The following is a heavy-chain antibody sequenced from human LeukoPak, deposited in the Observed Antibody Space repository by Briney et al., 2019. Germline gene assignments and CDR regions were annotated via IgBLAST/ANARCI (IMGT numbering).Heavy chain of an antibody. CDR3: ARTHDVLLWFGELWAFDP. V-gene: IGHV1-18*01. J-gene: IGHJ5*02. D-gene: IGHD3-10*01. CDR1: GYTFTSYG. CDR2: ISAYNGNT. Sequence: ASVKVSRKASGYTFTSYGISWVRQAPGQGLEWMGWISAYNGNTNYAQKLQGRVTMTTDTSTSTAYMELRSLRSDDTAVYYCARTHDVLLWFGELWAFDPWGQGTLVTVSS.